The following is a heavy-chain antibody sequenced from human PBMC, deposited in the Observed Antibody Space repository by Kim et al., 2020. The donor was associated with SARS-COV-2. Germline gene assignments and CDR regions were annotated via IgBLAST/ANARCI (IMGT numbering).Heavy chain of an antibody. V-gene: IGHV4-34*01. CDR1: GGSFSGYY. Sequence: SVTLSLICAVYGGSFSGYYWSWIRQPPGKGLEWIGEINHSGSTNYNPSLKSRVTISVDTSKNQFSLKLSSVTAADTAVYYCARAGGRRDDDSSGYYY. CDR2: INHSGST. D-gene: IGHD3-22*01. CDR3: ARAGGRRDDDSSGYYY. J-gene: IGHJ6*01.